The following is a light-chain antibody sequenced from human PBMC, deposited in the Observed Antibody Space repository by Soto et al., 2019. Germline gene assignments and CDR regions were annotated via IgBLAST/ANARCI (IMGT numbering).Light chain of an antibody. CDR3: QQYNNWPPGT. CDR2: GAS. V-gene: IGKV3-15*01. J-gene: IGKJ1*01. CDR1: QSVSNN. Sequence: EIVLTQSPGTLSLSPGERATLSCRASQSVSNNYLAWYQQKPGQAPRLLIYGASTRATGIPARFSGSGSGTEFILTISSLQSEDFAVYYCQQYNNWPPGTFGQGTKVDI.